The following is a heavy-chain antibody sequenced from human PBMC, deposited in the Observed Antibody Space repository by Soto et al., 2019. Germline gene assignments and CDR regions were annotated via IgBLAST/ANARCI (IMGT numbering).Heavy chain of an antibody. Sequence: PSETLSLTCTVSGCSISSGDYYWSWIRQPPGKGLEWIGYIYYSGSTYCNPSLKSRVTISVDTSKNQFSLKLSSVTAADTAVYYCARDAADILTGNNWFDPWGQGTLVTVSS. D-gene: IGHD3-9*01. CDR2: IYYSGST. V-gene: IGHV4-30-4*01. J-gene: IGHJ5*02. CDR1: GCSISSGDYY. CDR3: ARDAADILTGNNWFDP.